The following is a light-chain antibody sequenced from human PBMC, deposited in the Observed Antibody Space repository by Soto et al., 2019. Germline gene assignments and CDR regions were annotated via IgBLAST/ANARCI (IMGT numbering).Light chain of an antibody. CDR1: QSVSSSY. V-gene: IGKV3-20*01. J-gene: IGKJ2*01. Sequence: EFVLRQCPGTLSLYPGERATLSCRASQSVSSSYLAWYQQKPGQAPRLLIYGASSRATGIPDRFSGSGSGTEFTLTISSLQSEDFALYYCHQYNSGPPGTLGQGSKVDIK. CDR2: GAS. CDR3: HQYNSGPPGT.